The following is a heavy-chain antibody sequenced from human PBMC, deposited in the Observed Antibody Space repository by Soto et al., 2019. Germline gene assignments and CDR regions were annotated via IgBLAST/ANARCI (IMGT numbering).Heavy chain of an antibody. J-gene: IGHJ4*02. CDR2: IFYSGNT. Sequence: SETLSLTCTASGYSISNYYWSWFRQPPGKGLEWIGYIFYSGNTNYNPSLKSRVSISVGTSKNQFSLKLSSVTAADTAVYFCASADGNNFVPFDNWGQGTLVTVSS. D-gene: IGHD6-6*01. CDR1: GYSISNYY. V-gene: IGHV4-59*01. CDR3: ASADGNNFVPFDN.